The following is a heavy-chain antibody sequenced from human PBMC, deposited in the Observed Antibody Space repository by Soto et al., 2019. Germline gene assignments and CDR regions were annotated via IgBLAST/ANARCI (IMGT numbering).Heavy chain of an antibody. CDR2: IYVTGAV. CDR1: GAALNSGNYY. CDR3: ARLRIATNNYKWFDP. J-gene: IGHJ5*02. Sequence: NPSETLSLTCSVSGAALNSGNYYWGWIRQVPGKGLEWIGHIYVTGAVDYNPSLRDRITISQDTSERQFSLNLRLVTAADTAVYYCARLRIATNNYKWFDPWGQGTLVTVSS. V-gene: IGHV4-31*03. D-gene: IGHD2-21*01.